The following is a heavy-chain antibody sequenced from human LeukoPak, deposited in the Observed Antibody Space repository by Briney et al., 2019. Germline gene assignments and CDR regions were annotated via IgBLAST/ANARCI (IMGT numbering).Heavy chain of an antibody. V-gene: IGHV4-34*01. CDR3: ARLRGQGYYYGSGSYYNPVSQNWFDP. CDR2: INHSGST. CDR1: GGSFSGYY. D-gene: IGHD3-10*01. Sequence: PSETLSLTCAVYGGSFSGYYWSWIRQPPGKGLEWIGEINHSGSTNYNPSLKSRVTISVDTSKNQFSLKLSSVTAADTAVYYCARLRGQGYYYGSGSYYNPVSQNWFDPWSQGTLVTVSS. J-gene: IGHJ5*02.